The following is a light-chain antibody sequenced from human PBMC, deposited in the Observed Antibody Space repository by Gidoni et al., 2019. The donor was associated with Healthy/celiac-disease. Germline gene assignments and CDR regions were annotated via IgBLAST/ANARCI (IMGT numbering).Light chain of an antibody. V-gene: IGLV3-1*01. Sequence: SYELTQPPSVSVSPGQTASITCSGDKLGDKYACWYQQKPGQSPVLVIYKDSKRPSGIPERFSGSNSGNTATLTISGTKAMDEADYYCQAWDSSTAVFGGGTKLTVL. CDR2: KDS. CDR1: KLGDKY. J-gene: IGLJ2*01. CDR3: QAWDSSTAV.